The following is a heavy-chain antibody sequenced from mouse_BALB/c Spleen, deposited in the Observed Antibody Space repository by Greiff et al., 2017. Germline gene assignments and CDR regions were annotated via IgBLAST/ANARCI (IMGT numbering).Heavy chain of an antibody. CDR1: GDSITSGY. J-gene: IGHJ4*01. V-gene: IGHV3-8*02. D-gene: IGHD2-14*01. Sequence: EVQLVESGPSLVKPSQTLSLTCSVTGDSITSGYWNWIRKFPGNKLEYMGYISYSGSTYYNPSLKSRISITRDTSKNQYYLQLNSVTTEDTATYYCAKYYRYEGDYAMDYWGQGTSVTVSS. CDR2: ISYSGST. CDR3: AKYYRYEGDYAMDY.